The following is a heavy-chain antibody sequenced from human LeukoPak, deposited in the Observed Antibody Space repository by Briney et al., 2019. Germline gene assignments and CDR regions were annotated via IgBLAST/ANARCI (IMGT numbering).Heavy chain of an antibody. V-gene: IGHV1-24*01. CDR2: FDPEDGET. CDR3: ARDLGGYGLNDY. D-gene: IGHD5-12*01. J-gene: IGHJ4*02. CDR1: GYTLTELS. Sequence: ASVKVSCKVSGYTLTELSMHWVRQAPGKGLEWMGGFDPEDGETIYAQKFQGRVTMTEDTSTDTAYMELSSLRSEDTAVYYCARDLGGYGLNDYWGQGTLVTVSS.